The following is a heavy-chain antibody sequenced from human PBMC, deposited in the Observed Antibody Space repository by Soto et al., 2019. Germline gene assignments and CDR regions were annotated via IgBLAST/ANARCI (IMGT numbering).Heavy chain of an antibody. Sequence: SETLSLTCTVSGGSISSGGYYWSWIRQHPGKGLEWIGYIYYSGSTYYNPSLKSRVTISVDTSKNQFSLKLSSVTTADTAVYYCARGPPSGYYYYWGQGTLVTVSS. CDR2: IYYSGST. CDR3: ARGPPSGYYYY. J-gene: IGHJ4*02. V-gene: IGHV4-31*03. CDR1: GGSISSGGYY. D-gene: IGHD3-22*01.